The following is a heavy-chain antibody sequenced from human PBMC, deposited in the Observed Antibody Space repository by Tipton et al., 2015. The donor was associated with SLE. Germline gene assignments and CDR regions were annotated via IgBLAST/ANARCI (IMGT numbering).Heavy chain of an antibody. CDR3: ARDSKCGGECYDS. J-gene: IGHJ4*02. V-gene: IGHV4-34*01. Sequence: TLSLTCAVYGGSFSGYYWSWIRQPPGKGLEYIGEINHSGSTNCNPSLKSRVTISLDTSKTQFSLKLSSVTAADTAVYYCARDSKCGGECYDSWGQGTLVTVSS. CDR1: GGSFSGYY. CDR2: INHSGST. D-gene: IGHD2-21*01.